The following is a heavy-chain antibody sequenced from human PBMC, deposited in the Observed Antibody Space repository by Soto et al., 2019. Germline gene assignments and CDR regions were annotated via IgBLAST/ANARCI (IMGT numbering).Heavy chain of an antibody. Sequence: GGSLRLSCAASGFTFGGYGVHWVRQAPGKGLEWVAVISYDGSNKYYADSVKGRFTISRDNSKNTLYLQMNSLRAEDTAVYYCAKTNHPGVVVAATNYYYYYGMDVWGQGTTVTVSS. D-gene: IGHD2-15*01. J-gene: IGHJ6*02. CDR1: GFTFGGYG. V-gene: IGHV3-30*18. CDR2: ISYDGSNK. CDR3: AKTNHPGVVVAATNYYYYYGMDV.